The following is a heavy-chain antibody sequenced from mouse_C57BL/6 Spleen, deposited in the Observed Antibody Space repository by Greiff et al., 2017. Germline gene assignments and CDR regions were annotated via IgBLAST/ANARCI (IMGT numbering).Heavy chain of an antibody. CDR2: INPSSGYT. CDR3: ARENGNYEAWFAY. D-gene: IGHD2-1*01. J-gene: IGHJ3*01. V-gene: IGHV1-4*01. Sequence: QVQLQQSGAELARPGASVKMSCKASGYTFTSYTMHWVKQRPGQGLEWIGYINPSSGYTKYNQKFKDKATLTADKSSSTAYMQLSSLTSEDSAVYYCARENGNYEAWFAYWGQGTLVTVSA. CDR1: GYTFTSYT.